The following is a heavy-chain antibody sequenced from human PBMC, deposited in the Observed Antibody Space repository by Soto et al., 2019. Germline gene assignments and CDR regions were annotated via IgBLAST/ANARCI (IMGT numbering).Heavy chain of an antibody. D-gene: IGHD6-6*01. CDR1: GFTFSSYA. J-gene: IGHJ4*02. V-gene: IGHV3-23*01. Sequence: LRLSCAASGFTFSSYAMSWVRQAPGKGLEWVSAISGSGGSTYYADSVKGRFTISRDNSKNTLYLQMNSLRAEDTAVYYCAKGQQLAQAFDYWGQGTLVTVSS. CDR2: ISGSGGST. CDR3: AKGQQLAQAFDY.